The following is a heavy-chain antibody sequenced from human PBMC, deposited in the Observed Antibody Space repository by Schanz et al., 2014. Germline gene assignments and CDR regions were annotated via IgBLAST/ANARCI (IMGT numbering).Heavy chain of an antibody. D-gene: IGHD2-2*01. V-gene: IGHV3-23*01. CDR2: ISGSGVST. Sequence: EVQLLESGGGLVQPGGSLRLSCAASGFTFSNHALSWVRQAPGKGLEWISAISGSGVSTHYADSVKGRFTISRDNAKNSLYLQMNSLRVDDTAVYYCASSRTRYCSSTSCVPGAFDFWGQGTLVTVS. CDR1: GFTFSNHA. CDR3: ASSRTRYCSSTSCVPGAFDF. J-gene: IGHJ3*01.